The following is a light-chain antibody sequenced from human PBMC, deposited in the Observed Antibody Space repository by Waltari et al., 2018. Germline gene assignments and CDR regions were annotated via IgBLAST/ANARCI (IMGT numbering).Light chain of an antibody. CDR1: QSVLDTSNNTDY. V-gene: IGKV4-1*01. CDR3: QQYFTRPSLT. CDR2: RAP. Sequence: DIVMTQSPDTLTVSLGERATINCKTSQSVLDTSNNTDYLGWYQQKPGQPPKLLIYRAPTRDSGVPDGFIGSGSATAFSLTINSLQAEDVSVYYCQQYFTRPSLTFGGGTKVEI. J-gene: IGKJ4*01.